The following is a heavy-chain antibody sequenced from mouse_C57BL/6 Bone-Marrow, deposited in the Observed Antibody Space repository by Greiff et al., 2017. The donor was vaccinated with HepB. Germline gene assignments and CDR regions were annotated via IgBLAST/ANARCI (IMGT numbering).Heavy chain of an antibody. CDR2: IDPENGDT. J-gene: IGHJ2*01. CDR3: TYYYGSPSDY. V-gene: IGHV14-4*01. CDR1: GFNIKDDY. D-gene: IGHD1-1*01. Sequence: EVQLQHSGAELVRPGASVKLSCTASGFNIKDDYMHWVKQRPEQGLEWIGWIDPENGDTEYASKFQGKATITADTSSNTAYLQLSSLTSEDTAVYYCTYYYGSPSDYWGQGTTLTVSS.